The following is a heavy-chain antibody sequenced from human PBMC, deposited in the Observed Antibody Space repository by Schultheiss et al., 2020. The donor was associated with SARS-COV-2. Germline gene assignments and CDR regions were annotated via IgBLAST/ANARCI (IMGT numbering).Heavy chain of an antibody. CDR1: GFTFSNYA. D-gene: IGHD5-18*01. CDR3: AKDREDTAVVWGYFDL. J-gene: IGHJ2*01. V-gene: IGHV3-23*01. Sequence: GGSLRLSCAASGFTFSNYAMSWVRQAPGKGLEWVSFISGDGDSTFYADSVKGRFTISRDNSKNTLFLQMNSLRVEDTAVYYCAKDREDTAVVWGYFDLWGRGTPVTVSS. CDR2: ISGDGDST.